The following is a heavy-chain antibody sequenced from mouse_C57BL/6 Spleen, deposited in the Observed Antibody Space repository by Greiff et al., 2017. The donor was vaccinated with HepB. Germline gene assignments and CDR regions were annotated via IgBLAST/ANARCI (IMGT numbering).Heavy chain of an antibody. D-gene: IGHD2-2*01. CDR2: INPSSGYT. Sequence: QVHVKQSGAELAKPGASVKLSCKASGYTFTSYWMHWVKQRPGQGLEWIGYINPSSGYTKYNQKFKDKATLTADKSSSTAYMQLSSLTYDDSAVYYCASAAYGSPWFAYWGQGTLVTVSA. J-gene: IGHJ3*01. CDR3: ASAAYGSPWFAY. CDR1: GYTFTSYW. V-gene: IGHV1-7*01.